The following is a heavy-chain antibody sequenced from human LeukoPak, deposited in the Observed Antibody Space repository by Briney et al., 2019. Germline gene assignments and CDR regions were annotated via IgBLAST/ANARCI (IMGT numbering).Heavy chain of an antibody. V-gene: IGHV4-30-2*01. J-gene: IGHJ4*02. CDR1: GGSISSGGYS. D-gene: IGHD4-17*01. CDR3: ARAVPKGYFDY. CDR2: IYHSGST. Sequence: SETLSLTCAVSGGSISSGGYSWSWIRQPPGKGLEWIGYIYHSGSTYYNPSLKSRVTISVDRSKNQFSLKLSSVTAADTAVYYCARAVPKGYFDYWGQGTLVTVSS.